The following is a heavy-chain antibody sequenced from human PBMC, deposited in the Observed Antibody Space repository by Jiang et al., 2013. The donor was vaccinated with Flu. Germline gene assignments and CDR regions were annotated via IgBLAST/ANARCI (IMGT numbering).Heavy chain of an antibody. CDR1: GGSISSSSYY. CDR2: SIFSGRT. CDR3: ARPGIRVAAGGMDV. V-gene: IGHV4-39*01. Sequence: GLVKPSETLSLTCTVSGGSISSSSYYWAWIRQPPGGGWSGLGLSIFSGRTYYNPSLNSRVTISAGTSKNQFSLELTSVTAADTAVYFCARPGIRVAAGGMDVWGQGTTVTVSS. D-gene: IGHD3-3*01. J-gene: IGHJ6*02.